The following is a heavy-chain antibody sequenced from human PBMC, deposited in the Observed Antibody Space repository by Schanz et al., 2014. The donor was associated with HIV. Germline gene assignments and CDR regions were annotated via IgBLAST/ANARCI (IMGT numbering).Heavy chain of an antibody. D-gene: IGHD3-16*02. CDR1: GYTFISYG. J-gene: IGHJ6*02. CDR2: ISAYNGNT. Sequence: QVQLVQSGTEVKKPGASVKVSCKASGYTFISYGISWVRQAPGQGLEWMGWISAYNGNTNYAQKFQGRLTMTRDTSITTAYMELTSLRPEDTAVYYCARRRGWGSYRYFPYGLDVWGQGTTVTVSS. CDR3: ARRRGWGSYRYFPYGLDV. V-gene: IGHV1-18*01.